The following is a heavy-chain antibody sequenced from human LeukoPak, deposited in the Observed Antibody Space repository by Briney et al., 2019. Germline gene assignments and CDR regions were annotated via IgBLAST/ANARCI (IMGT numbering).Heavy chain of an antibody. Sequence: GGSLRLSCAASGFTFSTYAMSWVRQAARKGLEWVSLISGSGGGTYYADSVKGRFTISRDNSKNTLYLQLNSLRVEDTAVYYCAKNRGAGSHYYYHMNVWGKGTMVTVSS. V-gene: IGHV3-23*01. CDR2: ISGSGGGT. D-gene: IGHD1-26*01. CDR3: AKNRGAGSHYYYHMNV. CDR1: GFTFSTYA. J-gene: IGHJ6*03.